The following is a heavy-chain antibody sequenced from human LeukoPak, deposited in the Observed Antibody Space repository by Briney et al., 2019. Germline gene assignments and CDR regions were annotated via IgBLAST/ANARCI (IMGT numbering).Heavy chain of an antibody. CDR3: AKAFRSNYYDGMEV. CDR1: RVTFSNYV. V-gene: IGHV3-23*01. J-gene: IGHJ6*02. Sequence: LPGGSLRLSCAASRVTFSNYVVSWVRQAPGKGLEWVSAISGSGSSTYYADSVKGRFTIFRDNSQNTLYLQMNSLRAEDTAVYYCAKAFRSNYYDGMEVWGQGTTVTVSS. CDR2: ISGSGSST.